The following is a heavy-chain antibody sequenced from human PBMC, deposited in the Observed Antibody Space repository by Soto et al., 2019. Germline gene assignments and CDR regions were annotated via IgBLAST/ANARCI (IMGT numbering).Heavy chain of an antibody. CDR1: GGTFSSYA. CDR2: IIPIFGTA. CDR3: ARDPGYSGYGRFDY. V-gene: IGHV1-69*13. J-gene: IGHJ4*02. Sequence: ASVKVSCKASGGTFSSYAISWVRQAPGQGLEWMGGIIPIFGTANYAQKFQGRVTITADESTSTAYMELSSLRSEDTAVYYCARDPGYSGYGRFDYWGQGTLVTVSS. D-gene: IGHD5-12*01.